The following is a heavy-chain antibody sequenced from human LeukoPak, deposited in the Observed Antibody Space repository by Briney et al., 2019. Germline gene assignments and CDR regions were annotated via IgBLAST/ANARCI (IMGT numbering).Heavy chain of an antibody. J-gene: IGHJ4*02. CDR3: ARALDEGARFDY. CDR1: GFTSTTYW. CDR2: INVDGSST. Sequence: GGSLRLSCAASGFTSTTYWVHWVRQAPGKGLVWVSRINVDGSSTSYADSVKGRFTISRDNSKNTLYLQMNSLRAEDTAVYYCARALDEGARFDYWGQGTLVTVSS. V-gene: IGHV3-74*01.